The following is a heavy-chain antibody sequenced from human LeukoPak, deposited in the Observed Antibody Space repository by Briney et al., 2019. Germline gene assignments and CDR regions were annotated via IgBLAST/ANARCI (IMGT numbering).Heavy chain of an antibody. Sequence: RTGGSLRLSCVASGFTFHDYGMSWVRHAPGKGLEWVSGLNWNGGSTGYADSVKGRFTISRDNSKNTLYLQMNSLRAEDTAVYYCAKDLAGSGSYSFDYWGQGTLVTVSS. V-gene: IGHV3-20*04. CDR2: LNWNGGST. J-gene: IGHJ4*02. D-gene: IGHD1-26*01. CDR1: GFTFHDYG. CDR3: AKDLAGSGSYSFDY.